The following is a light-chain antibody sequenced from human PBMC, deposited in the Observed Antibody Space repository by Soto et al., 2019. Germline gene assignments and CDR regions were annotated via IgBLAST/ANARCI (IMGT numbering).Light chain of an antibody. CDR3: AALDDSRSAVV. CDR2: RNH. J-gene: IGLJ2*01. CDR1: RSNIGTYA. Sequence: QSVLTQSPSASATPGQRVTISCSGGRSNIGTYAVNWYQQLPGTAPTLLIFRNHQRPSGVPDRFSGSKSGTSASLAISGPQSEDEADYYCAALDDSRSAVVFGGGTKLTVL. V-gene: IGLV1-44*01.